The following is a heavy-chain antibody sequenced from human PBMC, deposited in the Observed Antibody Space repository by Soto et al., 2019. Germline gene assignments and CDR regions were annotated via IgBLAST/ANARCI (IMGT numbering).Heavy chain of an antibody. CDR2: IYYTGST. J-gene: IGHJ4*02. Sequence: PSPPLSLPSTVSGDSVISVDDYRSCIRQPPGKGLEWIGYIYYTGSTNYSPSLKSRVTISVDTSRKQFSLKLRSVTAADTAVYYCARDVLGGGSYGLGDDSWGQGTLVTVSS. CDR3: ARDVLGGGSYGLGDDS. V-gene: IGHV4-61*08. CDR1: GDSVISVDDY. D-gene: IGHD1-26*01.